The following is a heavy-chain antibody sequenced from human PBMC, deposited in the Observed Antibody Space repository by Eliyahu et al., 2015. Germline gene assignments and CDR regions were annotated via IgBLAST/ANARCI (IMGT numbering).Heavy chain of an antibody. V-gene: IGHV1-69*02. D-gene: IGHD6-19*01. CDR3: ARGFEDSSGADY. Sequence: QVQLVQSGAEVKKPGSSVKVSXKASGXTFSSYTISWVRQAPGQGLEWMGRIIPILGIANYAQKFQGRVTITADKSTSTAYMELSSLRSEDTAVYYCARGFEDSSGADYWGQGTLVTVSS. CDR1: GXTFSSYT. CDR2: IIPILGIA. J-gene: IGHJ4*02.